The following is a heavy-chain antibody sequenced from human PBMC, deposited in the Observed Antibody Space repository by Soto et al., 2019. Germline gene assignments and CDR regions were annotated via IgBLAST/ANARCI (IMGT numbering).Heavy chain of an antibody. D-gene: IGHD6-13*01. J-gene: IGHJ5*02. CDR2: IWYDGSNK. Sequence: QVQLVESGGGVVQPGRSLRLSCAASGFTFSSYGMHWVRQAPGKGLEWVAVIWYDGSNKYYADSVKGRFTISRDNSKNTLYLQMNSLRAEDTAVYYCARGGAAASRWFDPWGQGTLVTVSS. CDR1: GFTFSSYG. V-gene: IGHV3-33*01. CDR3: ARGGAAASRWFDP.